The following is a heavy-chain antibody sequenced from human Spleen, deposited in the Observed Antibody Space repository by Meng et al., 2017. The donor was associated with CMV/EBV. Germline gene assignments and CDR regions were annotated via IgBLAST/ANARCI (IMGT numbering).Heavy chain of an antibody. CDR2: IYADGST. CDR3: ARVPYQLLPTYYDYGMDV. D-gene: IGHD2-2*01. V-gene: IGHV3-53*01. Sequence: GGSLRLSCAGSGFTVSTNYLYWVRQAPGKGLEWVSLIYADGSTYYADSVKGRFAISRDNAKNSLYLQMNSLRDEDTALYYCARVPYQLLPTYYDYGMDVWGQGTTVTVSS. J-gene: IGHJ6*02. CDR1: GFTVSTNY.